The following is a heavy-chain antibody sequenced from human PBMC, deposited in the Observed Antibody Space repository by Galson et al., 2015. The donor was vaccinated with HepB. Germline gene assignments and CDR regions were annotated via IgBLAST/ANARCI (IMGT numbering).Heavy chain of an antibody. CDR2: ISSSSSYI. J-gene: IGHJ4*02. CDR3: ARSGLVSKQWLVRGDFDY. V-gene: IGHV3-21*01. D-gene: IGHD6-19*01. CDR1: GFIFSSYS. Sequence: SLRLSCAASGFIFSSYSMNWVRQAPGKGLEWVSSISSSSSYIYYADSEKGRFTISRDNAKNSLYLQMNSLRAEDTAVYYCARSGLVSKQWLVRGDFDYWGQGSLVTVSS.